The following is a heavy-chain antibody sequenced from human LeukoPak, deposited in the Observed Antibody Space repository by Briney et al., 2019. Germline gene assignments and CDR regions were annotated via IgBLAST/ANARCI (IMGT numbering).Heavy chain of an antibody. Sequence: TSETLSLTCSVSGYSISSGYYWGWIRQPPGKGLEWIGSIYHSGSTYYNPSLKSRVTISVDTSKNQFSLKLSSVTAADTAVYYCARGGELDYWGQGTLVTVSS. J-gene: IGHJ4*02. V-gene: IGHV4-38-2*02. CDR1: GYSISSGYY. CDR2: IYHSGST. D-gene: IGHD1-26*01. CDR3: ARGGELDY.